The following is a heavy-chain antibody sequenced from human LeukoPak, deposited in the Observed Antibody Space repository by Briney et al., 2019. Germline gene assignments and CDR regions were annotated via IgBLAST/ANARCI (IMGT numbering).Heavy chain of an antibody. D-gene: IGHD6-13*01. Sequence: GGSLRLSCAASGFTFSTYPMHWVRQAPGKGLEWVSVISYDGRDKHSADPVEGRFTISRDNSKNTLYLQMDSLRTEDTAVYYCARDQTSRAADYYFDYWGQGTLVTVSS. V-gene: IGHV3-30*04. J-gene: IGHJ4*02. CDR2: ISYDGRDK. CDR1: GFTFSTYP. CDR3: ARDQTSRAADYYFDY.